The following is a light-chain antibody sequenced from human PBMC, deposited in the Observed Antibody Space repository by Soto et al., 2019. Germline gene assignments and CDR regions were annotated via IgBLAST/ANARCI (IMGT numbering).Light chain of an antibody. J-gene: IGLJ2*01. V-gene: IGLV1-40*01. Sequence: QSVVTQPPSVSGAPGQGVTISCTGSSSNIGAGYDVQGYQQLTGTAPKLLVYGNSNRLSGVPDRFSGSKSGTSASLAITGLRSDDESDYFCQSYDSSLSVYVVFGGGTKRTLL. CDR2: GNS. CDR3: QSYDSSLSVYVV. CDR1: SSNIGAGYD.